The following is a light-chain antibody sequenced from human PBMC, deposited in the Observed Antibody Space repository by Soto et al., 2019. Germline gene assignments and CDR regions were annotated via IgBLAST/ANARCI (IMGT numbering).Light chain of an antibody. CDR1: QSVSSN. Sequence: EMVMTQSPATLSVSPGERATLSCRASQSVSSNLAWYQQKPGQAPRLLIYGASTRATGIPARFSGSRSGAEFTLTISGLQSEDFAVYYCQQYNKSPYTFGQGTNLEIK. CDR2: GAS. CDR3: QQYNKSPYT. V-gene: IGKV3-15*01. J-gene: IGKJ2*01.